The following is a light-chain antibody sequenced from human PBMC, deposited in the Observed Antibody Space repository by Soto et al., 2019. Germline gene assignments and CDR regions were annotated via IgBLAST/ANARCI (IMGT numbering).Light chain of an antibody. CDR3: SSYAGSSNV. Sequence: QSVLTQPPSASGSPGQSVAISCTGTSSDVGGYHYVSCYQQHPGKAPKLMIYEVSKWPSGVPDRFSGYKSGNTASLTVSRLQAEDEAAYCCSSYAGSSNVFGTGTKVTVL. J-gene: IGLJ1*01. CDR1: SSDVGGYHY. V-gene: IGLV2-8*01. CDR2: EVS.